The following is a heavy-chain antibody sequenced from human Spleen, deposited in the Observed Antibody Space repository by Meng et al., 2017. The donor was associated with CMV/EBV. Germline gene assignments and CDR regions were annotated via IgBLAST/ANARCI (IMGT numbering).Heavy chain of an antibody. Sequence: GGSLRLSCAASGFTFSSYAMHWVRQAPGKGLEWVAVISYDGNNKYYADSVKGRFTISRDSSKNTLYLQMNSLRADDTAVYYCASAAITNYGMDVWGQGTTVTVSS. J-gene: IGHJ6*02. V-gene: IGHV3-30-3*01. D-gene: IGHD3-10*01. CDR1: GFTFSSYA. CDR2: ISYDGNNK. CDR3: ASAAITNYGMDV.